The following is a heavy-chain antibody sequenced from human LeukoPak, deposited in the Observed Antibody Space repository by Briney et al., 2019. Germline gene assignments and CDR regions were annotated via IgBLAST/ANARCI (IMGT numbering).Heavy chain of an antibody. V-gene: IGHV3-30*04. CDR3: AKEELRRITMWGYMDV. J-gene: IGHJ6*03. D-gene: IGHD3-10*02. CDR1: GFTFNNYA. CDR2: ISFDGSNK. Sequence: GGSLRLSCAASGFTFNNYALHWVRQAPGKGLEWVAIISFDGSNKYYADSVKGRFTISRDNSKNTLYLQMNSLRAEDTAVYYCAKEELRRITMWGYMDVWGKGTTVTISS.